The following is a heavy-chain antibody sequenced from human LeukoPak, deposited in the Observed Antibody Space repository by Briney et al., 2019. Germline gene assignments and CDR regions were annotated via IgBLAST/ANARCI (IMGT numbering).Heavy chain of an antibody. V-gene: IGHV3-33*01. CDR3: AREDSSGAFDI. D-gene: IGHD3-22*01. J-gene: IGHJ3*02. CDR1: GFTYRSYD. Sequence: GGSLRHFCAASGFTYRSYDMHWVRQAPGKGLEWVAVVWYDESNKNYVDSVKGRLTISRDNSKNTLYLQMNSLRVEDTALYYCAREDSSGAFDIWGQGTMVTVSS. CDR2: VWYDESNK.